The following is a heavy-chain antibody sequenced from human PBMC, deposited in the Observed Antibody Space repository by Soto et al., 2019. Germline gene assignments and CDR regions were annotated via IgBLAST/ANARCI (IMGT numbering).Heavy chain of an antibody. CDR2: INAGNGNT. J-gene: IGHJ6*02. V-gene: IGHV1-3*01. D-gene: IGHD6-13*01. CDR1: AYTVTSYT. CDR3: AVIAAAMHV. Sequence: ASGKVCGEASAYTVTSYTMHWVRQAPGQRLEWMGWINAGNGNTKYSQKFQGRVTITRDTSASTAYMELSSLRSEDTVVYYCAVIAAAMHVWGQGTTVTVSS.